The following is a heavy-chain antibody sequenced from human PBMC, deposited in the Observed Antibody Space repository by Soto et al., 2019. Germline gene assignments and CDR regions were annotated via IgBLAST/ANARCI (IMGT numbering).Heavy chain of an antibody. CDR3: TTDLPDRYYYDSSGYRGLNDSLYI. J-gene: IGHJ3*02. CDR2: IKSKTDGGTT. D-gene: IGHD3-22*01. Sequence: SVSNAWMNWVRQAPGKGLEWGGRIKSKTDGGTTDYAAPVKGRFTISRDDSKNTLYLQMNSLKTEDTAVYYCTTDLPDRYYYDSSGYRGLNDSLYIWGQGTMVTVSS. V-gene: IGHV3-15*07. CDR1: SVSNAW.